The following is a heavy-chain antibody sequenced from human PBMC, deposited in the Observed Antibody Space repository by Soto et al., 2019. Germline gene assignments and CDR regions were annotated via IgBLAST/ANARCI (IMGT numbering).Heavy chain of an antibody. CDR2: ISWDGGST. CDR3: AKEGYSGPSYGVDV. V-gene: IGHV3-43*01. Sequence: WGSLRLSFAAAGFTFSSYAMSWVRQAPGKGLEWVSLISWDGGSTIYADSVKGRFTISRDNSKNSLYLQMNSLRTEDTALYYCAKEGYSGPSYGVDVWGQGTTVNVS. D-gene: IGHD1-26*01. J-gene: IGHJ6*02. CDR1: GFTFSSYA.